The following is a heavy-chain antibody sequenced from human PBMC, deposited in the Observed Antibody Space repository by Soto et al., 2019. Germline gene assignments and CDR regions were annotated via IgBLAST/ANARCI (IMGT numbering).Heavy chain of an antibody. D-gene: IGHD6-6*01. Sequence: ASVKVSGKASGYTFTSYYMHWVRQAPGQGLEWMGIINPSGGSTSYAQKFQGRVTMTRDTSTSAVYMELSSLRSEDTAVYYCARGGVAARRPGNPFDYWGQGTLVTVSS. CDR3: ARGGVAARRPGNPFDY. J-gene: IGHJ4*02. V-gene: IGHV1-46*03. CDR1: GYTFTSYY. CDR2: INPSGGST.